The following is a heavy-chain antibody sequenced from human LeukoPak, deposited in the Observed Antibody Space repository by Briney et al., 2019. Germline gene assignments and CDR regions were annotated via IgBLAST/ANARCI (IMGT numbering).Heavy chain of an antibody. CDR2: ITDGGGRT. D-gene: IGHD4-17*01. V-gene: IGHV3-48*03. CDR1: GFTFSSHE. Sequence: GGSLRLSCAASGFTFSSHEMNWVRQAPGKGLEWVAYITDGGGRTDYAGSVRGRFTISRDDAKDSLYLEMNSLRVEDTAVYYCAKRPSEYGDYVSYFDYWGQGTLVTVSS. CDR3: AKRPSEYGDYVSYFDY. J-gene: IGHJ4*02.